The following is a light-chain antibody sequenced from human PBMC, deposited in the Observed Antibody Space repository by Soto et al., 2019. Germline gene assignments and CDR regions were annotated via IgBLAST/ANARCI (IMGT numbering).Light chain of an antibody. CDR2: DAS. V-gene: IGKV3-11*01. CDR3: QQLGGT. CDR1: QSFTNNY. J-gene: IGKJ1*01. Sequence: VVTQSPGTLSLSPGERATLSCRASQSFTNNYFAWYKQQPCQAPRLLIYDASNRATGIPARFSGSGSGTHFTLPIRSLEPEDVAVYYWQQLGGTFGQGTKVDIK.